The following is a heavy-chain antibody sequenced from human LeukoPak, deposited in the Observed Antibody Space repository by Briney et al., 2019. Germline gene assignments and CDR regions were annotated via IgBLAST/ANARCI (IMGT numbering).Heavy chain of an antibody. CDR1: GFTFSSYW. Sequence: GGSLRLSCAASGFTFSSYWMSWVRQAPGKGLEWVANINQDASEKYYVGSVKGRFTISRDNAKNSLYLQMNSLRAEDTAVYYCARGVATILYWDFDLWGRGTLVTVFS. D-gene: IGHD5-12*01. V-gene: IGHV3-7*02. CDR2: INQDASEK. J-gene: IGHJ2*01. CDR3: ARGVATILYWDFDL.